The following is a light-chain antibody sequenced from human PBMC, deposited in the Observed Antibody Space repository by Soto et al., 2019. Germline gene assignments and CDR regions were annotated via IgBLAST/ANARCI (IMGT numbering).Light chain of an antibody. Sequence: EIVLTQSPATLSLSPGERATLSCRASQSVSSYLAWYQHKPGQAPRLLIYDASNRATGIPGRFSGSGSGTDFTLTISSLEPEDFAVYYCQQRSKSITFGQGTRLEIK. J-gene: IGKJ5*01. CDR2: DAS. CDR1: QSVSSY. CDR3: QQRSKSIT. V-gene: IGKV3-11*01.